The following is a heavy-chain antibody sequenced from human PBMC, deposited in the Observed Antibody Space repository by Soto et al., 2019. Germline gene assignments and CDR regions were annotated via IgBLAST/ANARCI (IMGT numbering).Heavy chain of an antibody. CDR1: GYIFTSSW. V-gene: IGHV5-51*01. CDR2: IFPSDSDT. J-gene: IGHJ5*02. D-gene: IGHD3-22*01. CDR3: ARKDKSGYFNWFDP. Sequence: GESLKISCRTSGYIFTSSWIAWVRQMPGKGLEWMGIIFPSDSDTRYSPSFQGQVTISADRSTSTVFLQWASLKASDTAVYFCARKDKSGYFNWFDPWGQGTLVTVSS.